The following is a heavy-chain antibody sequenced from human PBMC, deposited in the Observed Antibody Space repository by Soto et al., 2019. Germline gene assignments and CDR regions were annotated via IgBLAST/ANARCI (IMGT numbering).Heavy chain of an antibody. CDR1: GGTFSSYA. D-gene: IGHD2-2*01. Sequence: QVQLVQSGAEVKKPGSSVKVSCKASGGTFSSYAISWXRQAXGQXLEWMGGIIPISDTTNYAQKFQGRVTTTADESTSTAYMELSSLRSEDTAVYYCARSQGSSTSLEIYYYYYYGMDVWGQGTTVTVSS. J-gene: IGHJ6*02. CDR3: ARSQGSSTSLEIYYYYYYGMDV. CDR2: IIPISDTT. V-gene: IGHV1-69*01.